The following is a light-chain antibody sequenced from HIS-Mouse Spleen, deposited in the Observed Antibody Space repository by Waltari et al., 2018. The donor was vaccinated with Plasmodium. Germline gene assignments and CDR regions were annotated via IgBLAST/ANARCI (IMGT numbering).Light chain of an antibody. J-gene: IGKJ2*01. Sequence: IVLTQSPGTLSLSPGERATLSCRASQSVSSSHLAWYQQKPGQAPRLLIYGASSRATGIPDRFSGSGSGTDFTLTISRLEPEDFAVYYCQQYGSSPYTFGQGTKLEIK. CDR2: GAS. V-gene: IGKV3-20*01. CDR3: QQYGSSPYT. CDR1: QSVSSSH.